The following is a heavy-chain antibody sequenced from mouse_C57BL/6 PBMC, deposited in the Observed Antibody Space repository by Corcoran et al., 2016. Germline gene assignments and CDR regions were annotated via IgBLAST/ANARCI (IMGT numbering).Heavy chain of an antibody. J-gene: IGHJ2*01. V-gene: IGHV1-66*01. CDR1: GYSFTSYY. Sequence: QVQLQQSGPELVKPGASVKISCKASGYSFTSYYIHWVKQRPGQGLEWIGWIYPGSGNTKYNEKFKGKATLTADTSSSTAYMQLSSLTSEDSAVYYCAITTVVHFDYWGQGTTLTVSS. CDR3: AITTVVHFDY. CDR2: IYPGSGNT. D-gene: IGHD1-1*01.